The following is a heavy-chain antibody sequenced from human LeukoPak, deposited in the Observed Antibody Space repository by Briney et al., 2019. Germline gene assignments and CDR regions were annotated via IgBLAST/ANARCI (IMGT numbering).Heavy chain of an antibody. Sequence: GGSLRLSCAASGFXFSSYCMSWVRQAPGKGLEWVSDISGSGGSTYYADSVKGRFTISRDNSKNTLYLRMDALGADDTAIYYCAKARETNGFYRYFDYWGQGTLVTVSS. V-gene: IGHV3-23*01. CDR3: AKARETNGFYRYFDY. CDR2: ISGSGGST. CDR1: GFXFSSYC. J-gene: IGHJ4*02. D-gene: IGHD2-8*01.